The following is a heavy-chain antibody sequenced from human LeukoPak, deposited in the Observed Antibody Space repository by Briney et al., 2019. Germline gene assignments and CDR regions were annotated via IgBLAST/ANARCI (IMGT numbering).Heavy chain of an antibody. J-gene: IGHJ2*01. CDR2: MRPIFGTA. D-gene: IGHD5-24*01. CDR3: PRAPGDGYNYAGNPPELKDSLQASPDHCYFDL. V-gene: IGHV1-69*05. Sequence: SVKVSCKASGGTFSSYAISWGRQAPGQGLEGMGGMRPIFGTAKYAQKLQGRDTITTYESTSTVYMELISLRSEDTSVYYCPRAPGDGYNYAGNPPELKDSLQASPDHCYFDLWGRGTLVTVSS. CDR1: GGTFSSYA.